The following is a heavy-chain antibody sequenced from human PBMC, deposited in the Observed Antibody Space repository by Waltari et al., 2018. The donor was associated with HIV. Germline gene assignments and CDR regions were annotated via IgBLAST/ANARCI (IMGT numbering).Heavy chain of an antibody. CDR2: IRSKAYGGTT. J-gene: IGHJ4*02. Sequence: EVQLVESGGGLVQPGRSLRLSCTASGFTFGAYAMSWFRQAPGKGLEWVGFIRSKAYGGTTEYAASVKGRFTISRDDSKSIAYLQMNSLKTEDTAVYYCTRRDDYRRSFDYWGQGTLVTVSS. CDR3: TRRDDYRRSFDY. V-gene: IGHV3-49*03. CDR1: GFTFGAYA. D-gene: IGHD3-16*01.